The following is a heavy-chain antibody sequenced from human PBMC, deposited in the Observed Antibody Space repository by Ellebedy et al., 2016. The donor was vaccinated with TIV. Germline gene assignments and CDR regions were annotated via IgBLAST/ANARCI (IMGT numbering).Heavy chain of an antibody. CDR3: ARDPVGVGPAFDV. J-gene: IGHJ3*01. CDR1: GLTLSSHA. Sequence: PGGSLRLSCAASGLTLSSHAMSWVRQAPGKGLEWVSSISGSGGNTYYADSVKGRFTISRDNSKDTLYLQVNSLRAEDTAVYYCARDPVGVGPAFDVWGQGTMVP. CDR2: ISGSGGNT. V-gene: IGHV3-23*01. D-gene: IGHD4-23*01.